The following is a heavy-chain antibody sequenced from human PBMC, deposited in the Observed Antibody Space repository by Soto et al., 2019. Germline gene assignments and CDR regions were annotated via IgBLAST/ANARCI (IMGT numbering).Heavy chain of an antibody. CDR2: IIPIFGTA. Sequence: SVKVSCKASGGTFSSYAISWVRQAPGQGLEWMGGIIPIFGTANYAQKFQGRVTITADESTSTAYMELSSLRSEDTAVYYCASITYYYDSSGYYKPGDYWGQGNMVAV. CDR1: GGTFSSYA. J-gene: IGHJ4*02. CDR3: ASITYYYDSSGYYKPGDY. V-gene: IGHV1-69*13. D-gene: IGHD3-22*01.